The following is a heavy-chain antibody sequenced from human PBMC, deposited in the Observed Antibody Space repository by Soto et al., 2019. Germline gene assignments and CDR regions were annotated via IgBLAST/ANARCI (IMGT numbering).Heavy chain of an antibody. D-gene: IGHD6-19*01. CDR1: GGTFSSYS. CDR3: ARTVAGMGGYYYYYGMDV. Sequence: ASVKVPCKAAGGTFSSYSISWVLQAPGQGLEWMGGIIPIFGTANYAQKFQGRVTITADKSTSTAYMELSSLRSEDTAVYYCARTVAGMGGYYYYYGMDVWGQGTTVTVSS. J-gene: IGHJ6*02. CDR2: IIPIFGTA. V-gene: IGHV1-69*06.